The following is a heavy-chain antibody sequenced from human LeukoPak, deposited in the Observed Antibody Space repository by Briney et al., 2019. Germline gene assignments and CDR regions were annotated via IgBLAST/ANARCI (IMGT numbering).Heavy chain of an antibody. J-gene: IGHJ4*02. Sequence: SETLSLTCTGSGGSISSYYWSWIRQPPGKGLEWIGYIYYSGSTNYNPSLKSRVTISVDTSKNQFSLKLSSVTAADTAVYYCAASQLWYSSGWYYFDYWGQGTLVTVSS. CDR3: AASQLWYSSGWYYFDY. D-gene: IGHD6-19*01. CDR2: IYYSGST. CDR1: GGSISSYY. V-gene: IGHV4-59*01.